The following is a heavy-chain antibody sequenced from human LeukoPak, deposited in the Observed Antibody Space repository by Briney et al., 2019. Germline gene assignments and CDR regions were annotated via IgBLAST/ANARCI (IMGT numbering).Heavy chain of an antibody. CDR1: GYSVTSYW. Sequence: GESLNISCQGSGYSVTSYWIGWVRQMPGKGLEWMGIIYAVDSNTRYSPSFEPQVTISADKSIPTTSLPCSSLNASHTPIYSCMRRLYCSGGNCYGGPGGVFDYGGQGTLVTVSS. V-gene: IGHV5-51*01. CDR2: IYAVDSNT. CDR3: MRRLYCSGGNCYGGPGGVFDY. J-gene: IGHJ4*02. D-gene: IGHD2-15*01.